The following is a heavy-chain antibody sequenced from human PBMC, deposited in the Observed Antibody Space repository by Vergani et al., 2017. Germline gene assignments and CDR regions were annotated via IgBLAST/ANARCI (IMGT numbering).Heavy chain of an antibody. CDR1: GGSFSGYY. CDR2: INHSGST. CDR3: ARETRPRGFDY. D-gene: IGHD2-2*01. V-gene: IGHV4-34*01. J-gene: IGHJ4*02. Sequence: QVQLQQWGAGLLKPSETLSLTGAVYGGSFSGYYWSWIRQPPGKGLEWVGEINHSGSTNYNPSLKSRGTISVDTSKNQFSLKLSSVTAADMAVYYCARETRPRGFDYWGQGTLVTVSS.